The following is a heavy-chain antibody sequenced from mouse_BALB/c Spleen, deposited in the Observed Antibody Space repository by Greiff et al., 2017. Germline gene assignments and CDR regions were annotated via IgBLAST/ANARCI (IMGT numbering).Heavy chain of an antibody. J-gene: IGHJ4*01. CDR1: GFTFSSYG. Sequence: EVKVVESGGGLVQPGGSLKLSCAASGFTFSSYGMSWVRQTPDKRLELVATINSNGGSTYYPDSVKGRFTISRDNAKNTLYLQMSSLKSEDTAMYYCAREVYYYGSSYAMDYWGQGTSVTVSS. CDR3: AREVYYYGSSYAMDY. D-gene: IGHD1-1*01. V-gene: IGHV5-6-3*01. CDR2: INSNGGST.